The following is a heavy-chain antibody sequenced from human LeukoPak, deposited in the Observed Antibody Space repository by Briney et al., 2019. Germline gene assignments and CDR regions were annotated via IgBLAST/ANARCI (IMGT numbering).Heavy chain of an antibody. J-gene: IGHJ4*02. V-gene: IGHV1-69*13. CDR3: ARAARQLVHGAHFDY. D-gene: IGHD6-6*01. Sequence: GASVKVSCKASGGTFSSYAISWVRQAPGQGLEWMGGIIPTFGTANYAQKFQGRVTITADESTSTAYMELSSLRSEDTAVYYCARAARQLVHGAHFDYWGQGTLVTVSS. CDR2: IIPTFGTA. CDR1: GGTFSSYA.